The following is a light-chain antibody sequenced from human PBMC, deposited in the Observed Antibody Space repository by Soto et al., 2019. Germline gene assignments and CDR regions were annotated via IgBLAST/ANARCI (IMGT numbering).Light chain of an antibody. CDR1: SSDVGGYNY. V-gene: IGLV2-14*01. Sequence: QSALPQPASVSGSPGQSITISCTGTSSDVGGYNYVAWYQQHPDKAPKLMIYEVTNRPSGVSNRFSGSKSGNTASLTISGLQAEDEADYYCSSYTSSNTGVFGTGTKLTVL. CDR2: EVT. CDR3: SSYTSSNTGV. J-gene: IGLJ1*01.